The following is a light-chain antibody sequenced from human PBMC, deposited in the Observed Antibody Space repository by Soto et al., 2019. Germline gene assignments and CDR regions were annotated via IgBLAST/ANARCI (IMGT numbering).Light chain of an antibody. CDR3: QQYNSYSLT. Sequence: DIQMTQSASTLSSSLGDRVTITCRASQSISSWLAWYQRKPGKAPKLLIYDASSLESGVPSRFSGSGSGTEFTLTISSLQPDDFATYYCQQYNSYSLTFGGGTKVDI. CDR1: QSISSW. CDR2: DAS. V-gene: IGKV1-5*01. J-gene: IGKJ4*01.